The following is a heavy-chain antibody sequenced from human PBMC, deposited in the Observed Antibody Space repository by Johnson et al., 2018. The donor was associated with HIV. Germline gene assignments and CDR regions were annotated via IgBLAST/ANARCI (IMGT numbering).Heavy chain of an antibody. CDR3: ASQYCGGDCYAFDV. V-gene: IGHV3-30*04. D-gene: IGHD2-21*01. J-gene: IGHJ3*01. CDR2: ISYDGSNK. CDR1: GFTFSSYA. Sequence: QVQLVESGGGVVQPGTSLRLSCAASGFTFSSYAMHWVRQAPGKGLEWVAVISYDGSNKYYTDSVKGRFTISRDNSKNTLYMQMNSLRAEDTAVYYCASQYCGGDCYAFDVWGQGTMVTVSS.